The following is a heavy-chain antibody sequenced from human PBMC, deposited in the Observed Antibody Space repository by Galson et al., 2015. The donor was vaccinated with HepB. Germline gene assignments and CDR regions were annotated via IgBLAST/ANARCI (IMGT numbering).Heavy chain of an antibody. J-gene: IGHJ4*02. Sequence: SLRLSCAASGFTFSSYAMSWVRQAPGKGLEWVSAISGSGGSTYYADSVKGRFTISRDNSKNTLYLQMNSLRVEDTAVYYCAKGVRPIWDSSSWYYFDYWGQGTLVTVSS. CDR3: AKGVRPIWDSSSWYYFDY. D-gene: IGHD6-13*01. CDR2: ISGSGGST. V-gene: IGHV3-23*01. CDR1: GFTFSSYA.